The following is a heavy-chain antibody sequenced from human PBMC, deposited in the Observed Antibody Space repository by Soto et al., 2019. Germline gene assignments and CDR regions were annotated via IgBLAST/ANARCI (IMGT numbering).Heavy chain of an antibody. CDR2: MRNDASNV. CDR1: GFTFSNYG. V-gene: IGHV3-33*01. CDR3: GRQSADMLTDGMDV. Sequence: QVQLVESGGGVVQPGRSLRLSCAASGFTFSNYGMHWVRQAPGKGLEWVAVMRNDASNVHYGDSVEGRFTISRDNSKNTVSLQMQSLRDEDTGVYYCGRQSADMLTDGMDVWGQGTTVTVSS. D-gene: IGHD3-9*01. J-gene: IGHJ6*02.